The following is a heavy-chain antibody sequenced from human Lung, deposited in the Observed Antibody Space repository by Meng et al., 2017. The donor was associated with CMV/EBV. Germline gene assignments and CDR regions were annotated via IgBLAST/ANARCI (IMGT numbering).Heavy chain of an antibody. D-gene: IGHD3-22*01. CDR3: ARTTYYYDSSGYYD. Sequence: VGSVESGGGCVEPGGSLGLSCGASGFTFRSYSMNWVRQSPGKGLEWVSSISSSSSYIYYADSVKGRFTISRDNAKNSLYLQMNSLRAEDTAVYYCARTTYYYDSSGYYDWGQGTLVTVSS. CDR2: ISSSSSYI. V-gene: IGHV3-21*01. CDR1: GFTFRSYS. J-gene: IGHJ4*02.